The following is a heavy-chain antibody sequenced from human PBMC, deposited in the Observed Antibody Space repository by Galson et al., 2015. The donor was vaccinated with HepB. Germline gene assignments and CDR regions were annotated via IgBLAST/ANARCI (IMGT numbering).Heavy chain of an antibody. V-gene: IGHV3-7*03. CDR2: IKTDGREK. D-gene: IGHD6-13*01. CDR3: ARDSWRDLDF. Sequence: SLRLSCAASGFNFNKYWMSWVRQRPGKGLEWLANIKTDGREKYYGDSVKGRLTISRDNAENTLCLQMNSLRAEDTALYYCARDSWRDLDFGGRGTMVTDSS. CDR1: GFNFNKYW. J-gene: IGHJ3*01.